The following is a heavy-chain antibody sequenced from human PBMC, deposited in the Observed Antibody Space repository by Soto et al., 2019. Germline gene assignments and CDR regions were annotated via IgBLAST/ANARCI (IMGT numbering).Heavy chain of an antibody. CDR1: GFTFSSYG. Sequence: QVQLVESGGGVVQPGRSLSLSCAASGFTFSSYGMHWVRQAPGKGLEWVAVMSWDGSDEFYEETVKGRFTVSRDNSRNTLYLQMNSLRPEDTAVYYCAKEGCSGGICYGFDYWGQGTLVTVSS. J-gene: IGHJ4*02. D-gene: IGHD2-15*01. CDR3: AKEGCSGGICYGFDY. CDR2: MSWDGSDE. V-gene: IGHV3-30*18.